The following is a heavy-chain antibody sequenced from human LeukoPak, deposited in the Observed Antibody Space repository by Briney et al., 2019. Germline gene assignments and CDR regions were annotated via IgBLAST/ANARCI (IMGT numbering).Heavy chain of an antibody. CDR2: IYYSGST. J-gene: IGHJ5*02. Sequence: SETLSLTCTVSGGSISSYYWSWIRQPPGKGLEWIGYIYYSGSTNYNPSLKSRVTISVDTSKNQFPLKLSSVTAADTAVYYCVTDRSYYDSSGYYYAGWFDPGAREPWSPSPQ. D-gene: IGHD3-22*01. CDR1: GGSISSYY. V-gene: IGHV4-59*12. CDR3: VTDRSYYDSSGYYYAGWFDP.